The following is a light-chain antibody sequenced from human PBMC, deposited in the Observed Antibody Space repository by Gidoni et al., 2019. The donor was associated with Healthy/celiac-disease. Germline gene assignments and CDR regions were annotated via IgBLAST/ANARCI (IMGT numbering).Light chain of an antibody. CDR3: SSYTSSIPRV. CDR1: SSDVGGYNY. V-gene: IGLV2-14*01. Sequence: QSALTQPASVSGSPGQSITISCTGTSSDVGGYNYVSWYQQPPGKAPKLMIYEVSNRPSGVSNRFSGSKSGNTASLTISGLQAEDEADYYCSSYTSSIPRVFGGGTKLXV. CDR2: EVS. J-gene: IGLJ3*02.